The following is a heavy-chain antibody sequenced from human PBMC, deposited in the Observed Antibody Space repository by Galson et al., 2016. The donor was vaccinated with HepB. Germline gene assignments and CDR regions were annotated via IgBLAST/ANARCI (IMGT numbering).Heavy chain of an antibody. Sequence: TLSLTCTVSGGSISSGGYSWSWIRQPPGKGLEWIGYIYHSGSTYYNPSLKSRVTISVDRSKNQFSLKLSSVTAADTAVYYCARGGRDDAFDIWGQGTMVTVSS. CDR3: ARGGRDDAFDI. CDR2: IYHSGST. J-gene: IGHJ3*02. V-gene: IGHV4-30-2*01. CDR1: GGSISSGGYS.